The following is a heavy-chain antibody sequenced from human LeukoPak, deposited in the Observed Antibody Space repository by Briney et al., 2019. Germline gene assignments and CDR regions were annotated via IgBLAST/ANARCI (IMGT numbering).Heavy chain of an antibody. D-gene: IGHD6-6*01. Sequence: ASETLSLTCTVSGGSINNYYWSWIRQPPGKGLEWIGYIYYTGSTNYNPSLKSRVTMFVDMSKNQFSLRLSPVTAADTAVYYCARHRAYSSSSPFDYWGQGTLVTVSS. J-gene: IGHJ4*02. CDR1: GGSINNYY. V-gene: IGHV4-59*08. CDR3: ARHRAYSSSSPFDY. CDR2: IYYTGST.